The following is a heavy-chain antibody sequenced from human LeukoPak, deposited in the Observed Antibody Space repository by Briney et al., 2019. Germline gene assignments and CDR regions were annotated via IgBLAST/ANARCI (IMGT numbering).Heavy chain of an antibody. D-gene: IGHD1-1*01. J-gene: IGHJ4*02. CDR2: IDHSGST. CDR1: GGSFSGYY. CDR3: ARGPTGAPGYFDY. V-gene: IGHV4-34*01. Sequence: SETLSLTCAVYGGSFSGYYWSWIRQPPGKGLEWIGEIDHSGSTNYNPSLKSRVTISVDTSKNQFSLKLSSVTAADTAVYYCARGPTGAPGYFDYWGQGTLVTVSS.